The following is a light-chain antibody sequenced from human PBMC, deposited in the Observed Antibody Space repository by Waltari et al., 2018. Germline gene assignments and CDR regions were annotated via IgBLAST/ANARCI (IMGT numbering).Light chain of an antibody. CDR3: QQYDGSILT. CDR2: GAS. CDR1: QAIKNNF. Sequence: RARQAIKNNFIVWYQRRPGQAPRLLIHGASSSATGFPDRFSGSGSGTDFTLTISRLEPEDVAVYYCQQYDGSILTFGGGTKVEI. J-gene: IGKJ4*01. V-gene: IGKV3-20*01.